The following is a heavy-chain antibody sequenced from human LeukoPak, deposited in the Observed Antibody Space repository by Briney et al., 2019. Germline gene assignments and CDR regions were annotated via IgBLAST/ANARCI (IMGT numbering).Heavy chain of an antibody. CDR1: GFTFSSYS. CDR3: AKDGGDYGNY. J-gene: IGHJ4*02. D-gene: IGHD4-17*01. V-gene: IGHV3-30*18. CDR2: ISYDGSNK. Sequence: PGRSLRLSCAASGFTFSSYSMHWVRQAPGKGLEWVAVISYDGSNKYYADSVKGRFTISRDNSKNTLYLQLNSLRAEDTAVYYCAKDGGDYGNYWGQGTLVTVSS.